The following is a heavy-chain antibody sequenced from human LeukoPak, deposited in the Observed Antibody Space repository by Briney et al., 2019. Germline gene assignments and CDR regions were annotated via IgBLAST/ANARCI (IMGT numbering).Heavy chain of an antibody. V-gene: IGHV4-59*01. CDR2: IYNSGST. CDR3: ARDQYSSGWFDY. J-gene: IGHJ4*02. Sequence: MPSETLSLTCTVSGGSISRYFWSWIRQPPGKGLEWIGYIYNSGSTNYNPSLKSRVTMSVNTSKNQFSLKLSSVTAADTAVYYCARDQYSSGWFDYWGQGTLVTVSS. D-gene: IGHD6-19*01. CDR1: GGSISRYF.